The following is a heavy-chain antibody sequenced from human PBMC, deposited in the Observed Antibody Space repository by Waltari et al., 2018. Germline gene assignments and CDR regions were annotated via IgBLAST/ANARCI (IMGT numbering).Heavy chain of an antibody. D-gene: IGHD2-15*01. J-gene: IGHJ4*02. Sequence: EVQLVESGGGLVQPGGSLRLSCAASGFTFSLYLLHWVRQVPGKGLVWGSPIKGTSRTKNHADSVKGRFTISRDNAKNTLYLQMNSLTPEDTGVYYCALLRVVSVFDPFDNWGQGTLVTVSS. CDR2: IKGTSRTK. CDR1: GFTFSLYL. CDR3: ALLRVVSVFDPFDN. V-gene: IGHV3-74*01.